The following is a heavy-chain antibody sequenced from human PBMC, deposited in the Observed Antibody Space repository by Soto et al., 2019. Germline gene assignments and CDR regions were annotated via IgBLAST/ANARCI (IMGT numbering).Heavy chain of an antibody. D-gene: IGHD5-12*01. CDR3: ARHNSGYDSGYYYYYGMDV. CDR2: IYYSGST. J-gene: IGHJ6*02. CDR1: GGSISSYY. V-gene: IGHV4-59*08. Sequence: PSETLSLTCTVSGGSISSYYWSWIRQPPGKGLEWIGYIYYSGSTNYNPSLKSRVTISVDTSKNQFSLKLSSVTAADTAVYYCARHNSGYDSGYYYYYGMDVWGQGTTVTVSS.